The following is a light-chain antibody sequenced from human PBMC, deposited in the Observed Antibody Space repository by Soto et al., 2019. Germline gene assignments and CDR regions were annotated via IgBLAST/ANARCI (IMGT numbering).Light chain of an antibody. CDR3: QQYYSYPLT. CDR1: QSVINY. V-gene: IGKV3-15*01. Sequence: EIVLTQSPATLSLSPWERATLSCRASQSVINYLAWYQQKPGQAPRLLIYGASTRATGIPARFSGSGSETEFTLTISCLQSEDFATYYCQQYYSYPLTFGGGTKVDIK. CDR2: GAS. J-gene: IGKJ4*01.